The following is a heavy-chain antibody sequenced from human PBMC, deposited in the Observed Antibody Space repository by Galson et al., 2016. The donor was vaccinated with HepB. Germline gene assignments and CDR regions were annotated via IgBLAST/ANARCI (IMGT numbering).Heavy chain of an antibody. V-gene: IGHV1-8*01. Sequence: SVKVSCKASGYTFTNYDINWVRQATGQGPEWMGWMNPNSGNTGYAQKFQGRITMTRDISISTAYMELSSLRSEDTAVYYCARTPALTGDFDYWGQGSLVTVSS. J-gene: IGHJ4*02. CDR1: GYTFTNYD. CDR2: MNPNSGNT. CDR3: ARTPALTGDFDY. D-gene: IGHD7-27*01.